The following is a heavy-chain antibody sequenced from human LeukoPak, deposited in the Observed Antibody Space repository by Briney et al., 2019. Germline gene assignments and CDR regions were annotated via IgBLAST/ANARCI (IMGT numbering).Heavy chain of an antibody. CDR2: MYSSGSS. J-gene: IGHJ6*03. CDR3: ARGGRYYYDYYMDV. D-gene: IGHD1-26*01. V-gene: IGHV4-4*07. CDR1: GVTISSYY. Sequence: IGAGPGVTISSYYWSWIRQSAGKGLEWIGRMYSSGSSNYNPSLKSRITMSVDTSKSEFSLKLTSVTAADTAVYYCARGGRYYYDYYMDVWGKGATVTVSS.